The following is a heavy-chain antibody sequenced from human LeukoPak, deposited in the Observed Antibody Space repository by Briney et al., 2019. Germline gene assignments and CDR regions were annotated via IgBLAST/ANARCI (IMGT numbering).Heavy chain of an antibody. Sequence: SETLSLTCTVSGGSISSYYWSWIRQPPGKGLEWIGYIYYSGSTNYNPSLKSRVTISVDTPKNQFSLKLSSVIAADTAVYYCARAREYDILTGWYYYYYMDVWGKGTTVTVSS. CDR1: GGSISSYY. J-gene: IGHJ6*03. CDR2: IYYSGST. CDR3: ARAREYDILTGWYYYYYMDV. V-gene: IGHV4-59*01. D-gene: IGHD3-9*01.